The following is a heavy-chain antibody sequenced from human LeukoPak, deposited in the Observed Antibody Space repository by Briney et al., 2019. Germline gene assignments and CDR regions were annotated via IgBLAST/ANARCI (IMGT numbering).Heavy chain of an antibody. Sequence: SETLSLTCTVSGGSISSGSYYWSWIRQPAGKGLEWIGRIYTSGSTYYNPSLKSRVTISVDTSKNQFSLKLSSVTAADTAVYYCARGGPLEPFDYWGQGTLVTVSS. V-gene: IGHV4-61*02. CDR2: IYTSGST. D-gene: IGHD1-1*01. J-gene: IGHJ4*02. CDR1: GGSISSGSYY. CDR3: ARGGPLEPFDY.